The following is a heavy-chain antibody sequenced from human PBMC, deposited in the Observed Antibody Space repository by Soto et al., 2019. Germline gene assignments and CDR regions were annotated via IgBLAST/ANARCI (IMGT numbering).Heavy chain of an antibody. J-gene: IGHJ5*02. CDR1: GGSISSSY. CDR2: IYDDGSA. V-gene: IGHV4-59*01. D-gene: IGHD2-15*01. CDR3: ARDRYCSGGSCRKNWFDP. Sequence: SETLSLTCTVSGGSISSSYWSWIRQPPGKGLEWLAYIYDDGSANYNPSLKSRATISLDMSKNQFSLKLTSVTAADAAVYYCARDRYCSGGSCRKNWFDPWGQGTLVTVSS.